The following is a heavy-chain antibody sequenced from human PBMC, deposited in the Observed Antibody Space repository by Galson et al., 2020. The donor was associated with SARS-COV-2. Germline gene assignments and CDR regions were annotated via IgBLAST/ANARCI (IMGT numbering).Heavy chain of an antibody. CDR2: FDPEDGET. CDR3: ATAIAAAGTPADYCYYYGMDV. J-gene: IGHJ6*02. CDR1: GYTLTELS. V-gene: IGHV1-24*01. D-gene: IGHD6-13*01. Sequence: ASVKVSCKVSGYTLTELSMHWVRQAPGKGLEWMGGFDPEDGETIYAQKFQGRVTMTEDTSTDTAYMELSSLRSEDTAVYYCATAIAAAGTPADYCYYYGMDVWGQGTTVTVSS.